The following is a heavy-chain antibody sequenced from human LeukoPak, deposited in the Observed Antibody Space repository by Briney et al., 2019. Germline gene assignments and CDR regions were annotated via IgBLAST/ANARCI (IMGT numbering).Heavy chain of an antibody. D-gene: IGHD3-10*01. J-gene: IGHJ4*02. Sequence: GGSLRLSCAASGFTFSSYWMSWVRQAPGKGLEWVSVISGSGGSTYYADSVKGRFTISRDNSKNTLYLQMNSLRAEDTAVYYCAKEGGVYGSGSYYNYFDYWGQGTLVTVSS. V-gene: IGHV3-23*01. CDR3: AKEGGVYGSGSYYNYFDY. CDR1: GFTFSSYW. CDR2: ISGSGGST.